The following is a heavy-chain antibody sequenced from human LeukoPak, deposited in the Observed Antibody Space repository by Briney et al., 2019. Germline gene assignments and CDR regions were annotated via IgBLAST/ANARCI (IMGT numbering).Heavy chain of an antibody. V-gene: IGHV4-34*01. CDR2: INYSGRT. CDR3: ARGPSERYYESSGYYYFDY. Sequence: PSQTLSLTCAVYGGSFSGYYWTWIRQPPGKGPEWIGEINYSGRTNYNPSLKSRVTISVDTSRNQFSLKVSSVTAADTAVYYRARGPSERYYESSGYYYFDYWGQGTLVTVSS. J-gene: IGHJ4*02. D-gene: IGHD3-22*01. CDR1: GGSFSGYY.